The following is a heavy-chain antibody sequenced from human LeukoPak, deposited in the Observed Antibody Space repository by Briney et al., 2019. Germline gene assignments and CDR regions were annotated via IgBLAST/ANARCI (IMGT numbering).Heavy chain of an antibody. V-gene: IGHV3-23*01. Sequence: GGSLRLSCAASGFTFSSYAMSWVRQAPGKGLEWVSAISASGGSTSYADSVKGRFTISRDNSKNTQYLQMNSLRAEDTAVYYYAKDLSSRIAVAGNFDYWGQGTLVTVSS. CDR1: GFTFSSYA. J-gene: IGHJ4*02. CDR3: AKDLSSRIAVAGNFDY. D-gene: IGHD6-19*01. CDR2: ISASGGST.